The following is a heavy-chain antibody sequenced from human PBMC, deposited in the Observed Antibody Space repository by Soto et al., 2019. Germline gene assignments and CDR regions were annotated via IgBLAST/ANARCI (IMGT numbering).Heavy chain of an antibody. CDR3: AHIVLFDYRGYNFEF. J-gene: IGHJ4*02. CDR2: IYCDEDK. Sequence: QITLKESGPTLVKPTQTLTLTCTFSGFSLSTHTVGVAWIRQPPGKALEWLALIYCDEDKRYSPSLKSRLTLTQDTSKNQVALPITHMDPVDTGTYYCAHIVLFDYRGYNFEFWGQGNLVTVSS. V-gene: IGHV2-5*02. CDR1: GFSLSTHTVG. D-gene: IGHD2-21*01.